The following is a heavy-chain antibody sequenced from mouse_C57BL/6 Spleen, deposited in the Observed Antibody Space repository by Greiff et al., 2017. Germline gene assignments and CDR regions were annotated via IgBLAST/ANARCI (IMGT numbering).Heavy chain of an antibody. J-gene: IGHJ4*01. CDR3: ATYYSNQGAMDY. Sequence: QVQLQQPGAELVMPGASVKLSCKASGYTFTSYWMHWVKQRPGQGLEWIGEIDPSDSYTNYNQKFKGKSTLTVDKSSSTAYMQLSSLTAEDSAVYYCATYYSNQGAMDYWGQGTSVTVSS. D-gene: IGHD2-5*01. V-gene: IGHV1-69*01. CDR2: IDPSDSYT. CDR1: GYTFTSYW.